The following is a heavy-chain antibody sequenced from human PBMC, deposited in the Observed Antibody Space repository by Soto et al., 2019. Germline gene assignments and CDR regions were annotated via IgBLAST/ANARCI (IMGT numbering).Heavy chain of an antibody. V-gene: IGHV4-39*01. Sequence: SETLSLTCTVSGASMTSSSYYWCCVRQPPGLGLEWIGTIYYNGSTYYSPSLKSRVTISVDTSKNQFPLNLRSVTAADTAVYYCPMTTVTSPGYFEFWGQGAMVA. J-gene: IGHJ4*02. D-gene: IGHD4-17*01. CDR2: IYYNGST. CDR3: PMTTVTSPGYFEF. CDR1: GASMTSSSYY.